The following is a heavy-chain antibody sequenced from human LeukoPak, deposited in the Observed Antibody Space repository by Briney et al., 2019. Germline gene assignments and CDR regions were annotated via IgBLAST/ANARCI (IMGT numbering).Heavy chain of an antibody. CDR3: AREGASYYDFWSGYYPYYFDY. D-gene: IGHD3-3*01. CDR1: GGSISSGSYY. CDR2: IYTSGST. V-gene: IGHV4-61*02. J-gene: IGHJ4*02. Sequence: SQTLSLTCTVSGGSISSGSYYWSWIRQPAGKELEWIGRIYTSGSTNYNPSLKSRVTISVDTSKNQFSLKLSSVTAADTAVYYCAREGASYYDFWSGYYPYYFDYWGQGTLVTVSS.